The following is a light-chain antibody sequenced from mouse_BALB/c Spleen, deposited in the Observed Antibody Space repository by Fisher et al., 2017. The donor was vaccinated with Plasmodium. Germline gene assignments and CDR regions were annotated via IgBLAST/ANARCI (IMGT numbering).Light chain of an antibody. CDR3: QQSNSWPLT. V-gene: IGKV8-30*01. J-gene: IGKJ5*01. Sequence: DIVLTQTTSSLAVSVGDKVTMSCKSSQSLLYSNNQKNYLAWYQQKPGQSPKLLIYWASTRESGVPDRFTGSGSGTDFTLTISSVKAEDFGMYFCQQSNSWPLTFGAGTKLELK. CDR1: QSLLYSNNQKNY. CDR2: WAS.